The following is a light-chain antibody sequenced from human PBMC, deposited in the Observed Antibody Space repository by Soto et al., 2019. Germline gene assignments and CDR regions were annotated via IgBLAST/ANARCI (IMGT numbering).Light chain of an antibody. V-gene: IGLV2-8*01. J-gene: IGLJ1*01. CDR1: SSDVGGYNY. CDR3: SSYAASNNLYV. Sequence: QSVLTQPPSASGSPGQSVTISCTGTSSDVGGYNYVSWYQQHPGKAPKLMIYEVSKRPSGVPDRFSGSKSGNTASLTVSGLQAEDEAAYYCSSYAASNNLYVFGTGTQGTVL. CDR2: EVS.